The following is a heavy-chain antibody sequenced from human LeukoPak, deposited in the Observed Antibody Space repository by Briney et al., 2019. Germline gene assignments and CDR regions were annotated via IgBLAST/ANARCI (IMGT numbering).Heavy chain of an antibody. D-gene: IGHD3-22*01. CDR1: GFTFSTYG. Sequence: PGGSLRPSCAASGFTFSTYGMNWVRQSPGKGLEWVAFIRYDGSRQYTADSVKGRFTISRDNSQNILLLQMNSLRAEDTAVYFCAKDPRAFGYYSDSGGFDHWGQGTLVTVSS. CDR2: IRYDGSRQ. CDR3: AKDPRAFGYYSDSGGFDH. J-gene: IGHJ4*02. V-gene: IGHV3-30*02.